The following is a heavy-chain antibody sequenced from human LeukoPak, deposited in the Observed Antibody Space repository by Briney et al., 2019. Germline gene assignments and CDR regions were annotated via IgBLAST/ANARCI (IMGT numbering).Heavy chain of an antibody. V-gene: IGHV4-61*05. D-gene: IGHD5-18*01. CDR2: IYYSGST. CDR3: ARRVSVGYSYATYYFDY. CDR1: GGSISSSSYY. Sequence: SETLSLTCTVSGGSISSSSYYWSWIRQPPGKGLEWIGYIYYSGSTNYNPPLKSRVTISVDTSKNQFSLKLSSVTAADTAVYYCARRVSVGYSYATYYFDYWGQGTLVTVSS. J-gene: IGHJ4*02.